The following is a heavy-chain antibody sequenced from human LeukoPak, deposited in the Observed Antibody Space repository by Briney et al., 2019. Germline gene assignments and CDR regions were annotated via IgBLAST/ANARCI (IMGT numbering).Heavy chain of an antibody. J-gene: IGHJ5*02. CDR2: MNPNSGNT. CDR3: ARIDCSGGSCYDDADWFDP. Sequence: ASVKVSCKASGYTFTSYDINWVRQATGQGLEWMGWMNPNSGNTGYAQKFQGRVTITADKSTSTAYMELSSLRSEDTAVYYCARIDCSGGSCYDDADWFDPWGQGTLVTVSS. D-gene: IGHD2-15*01. CDR1: GYTFTSYD. V-gene: IGHV1-8*03.